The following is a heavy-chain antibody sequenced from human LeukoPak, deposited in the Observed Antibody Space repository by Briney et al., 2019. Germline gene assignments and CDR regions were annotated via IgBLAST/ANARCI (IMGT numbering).Heavy chain of an antibody. Sequence: ASVTVSCKASGYTFTVYYMHWVRQAPGQGLEWMGWINPNSGGTNYAQKFQGRVTMTRDTSISTAYMELSRLRSDDTAVYYCASLMAAPGTSYYGVDVWGQGTTVAVSS. CDR3: ASLMAAPGTSYYGVDV. CDR1: GYTFTVYY. J-gene: IGHJ6*02. V-gene: IGHV1-2*02. CDR2: INPNSGGT. D-gene: IGHD6-13*01.